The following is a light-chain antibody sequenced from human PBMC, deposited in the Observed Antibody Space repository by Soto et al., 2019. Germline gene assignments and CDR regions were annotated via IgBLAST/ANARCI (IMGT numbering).Light chain of an antibody. J-gene: IGKJ4*01. CDR2: RAS. Sequence: DIQMTQSPSSVSASVGDRVTITCRASQGITSWLAWYQQKPGKAPKLLIYRASNLQSGGPSRFSGSGSGTDFTLTISGLQTADFATYYCQQTTTFPLTFGGGTKVEIK. V-gene: IGKV1-12*01. CDR1: QGITSW. CDR3: QQTTTFPLT.